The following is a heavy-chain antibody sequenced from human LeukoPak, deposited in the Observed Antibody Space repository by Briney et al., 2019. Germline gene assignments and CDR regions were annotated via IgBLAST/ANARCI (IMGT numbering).Heavy chain of an antibody. J-gene: IGHJ3*02. CDR1: GVSINSGDYY. CDR2: IYYSGRT. Sequence: SETLSLTCTVSGVSINSGDYYWGWIRQPPGKGLEWIGTIYYSGRTYYNPPLKSRVTISEDTSKNQFSLRLTSVTAADTAIYYCGRHRTAINKYGPYDAFDIWGQGTMVTVSS. CDR3: GRHRTAINKYGPYDAFDI. D-gene: IGHD3-10*01. V-gene: IGHV4-39*01.